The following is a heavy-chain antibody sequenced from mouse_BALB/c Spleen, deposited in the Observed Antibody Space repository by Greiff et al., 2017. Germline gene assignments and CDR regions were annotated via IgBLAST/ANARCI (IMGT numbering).Heavy chain of an antibody. D-gene: IGHD2-1*01. CDR2: INPGSGGT. CDR1: GYAFTNYL. Sequence: QVQLKESGAELVRPGTSVKVSCKASGYAFTNYLIEWVKQRPGQGLEWIGVINPGSGGTNYNEKFKGKATLTADKSSSTAYMQLSSLTSDDSAVYFCARRGGNYPFGYFDYWGQGTTLTVSS. V-gene: IGHV1-54*03. J-gene: IGHJ2*01. CDR3: ARRGGNYPFGYFDY.